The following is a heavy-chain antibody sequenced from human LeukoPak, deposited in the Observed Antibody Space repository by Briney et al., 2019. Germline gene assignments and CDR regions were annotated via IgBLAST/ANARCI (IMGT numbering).Heavy chain of an antibody. CDR2: ISSSSSYI. Sequence: GGSLRLSCAASGFSVNNYGMHWVRQAPGKGLEWVSSISSSSSYIYYADSVKGRFTISRDNAKNSLYLPMNSLRAEDTAVYYCARSTRLQYYYYYLDVWGKGTTVTVSS. CDR1: GFSVNNYG. CDR3: ARSTRLQYYYYYLDV. J-gene: IGHJ6*03. D-gene: IGHD1-1*01. V-gene: IGHV3-21*01.